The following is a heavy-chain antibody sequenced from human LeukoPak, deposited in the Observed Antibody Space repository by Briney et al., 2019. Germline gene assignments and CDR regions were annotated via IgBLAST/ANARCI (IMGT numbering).Heavy chain of an antibody. CDR2: ISYDGSNK. CDR1: GFTFSSYS. J-gene: IGHJ4*02. V-gene: IGHV3-30-3*01. Sequence: QPGGSLRLSCAASGFTFSSYSLNWVRQAPGKGLEWVAVISYDGSNKYYADSVRGRFTFSRDNSKSTLYLQMNSLKPEDTAVYYCARQMTTVTTPLRKQLQYDYWGQGTLVTVSS. CDR3: ARQMTTVTTPLRKQLQYDY. D-gene: IGHD4-11*01.